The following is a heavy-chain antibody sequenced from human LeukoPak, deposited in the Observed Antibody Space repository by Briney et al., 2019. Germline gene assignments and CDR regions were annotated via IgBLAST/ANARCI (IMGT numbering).Heavy chain of an antibody. CDR3: ARGPVGYCSSTSCYLFDY. CDR1: GFTFSSYA. CDR2: ISYDGNNK. D-gene: IGHD2-2*01. J-gene: IGHJ4*02. Sequence: GGSLRLSCAASGFTFSSYAMHWVRQAPGKGLEWVAVISYDGNNKYYADSVKGRFTISRDNSKNTLYLQMNSLRAEDTAVYYCARGPVGYCSSTSCYLFDYWGQGTLVTVSS. V-gene: IGHV3-30-3*01.